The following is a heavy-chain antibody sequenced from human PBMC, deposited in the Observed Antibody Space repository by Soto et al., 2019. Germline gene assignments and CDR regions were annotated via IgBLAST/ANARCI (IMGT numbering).Heavy chain of an antibody. CDR3: GRRDGYLTYYYGMDV. J-gene: IGHJ6*02. CDR1: GFTFGSYA. V-gene: IGHV3-23*01. D-gene: IGHD5-12*01. CDR2: ISGSGGST. Sequence: GGSLRLSCAASGFTFGSYAMSWVRQAPGKGLEWVSAISGSGGSTYYADSVKGQFTISRDNSKNTLYLQMNSLRAEDTAVYYCGRRDGYLTYYYGMDVWGQGTTVTVSS.